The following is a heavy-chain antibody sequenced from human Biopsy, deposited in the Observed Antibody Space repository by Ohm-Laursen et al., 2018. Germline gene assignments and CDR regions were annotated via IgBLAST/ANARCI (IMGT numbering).Heavy chain of an antibody. V-gene: IGHV4-59*11. CDR1: GGSFTGHY. Sequence: GTLSLTCTVSGGSFTGHYWTWIRQPPGKGLEWIGHISHTGYTSYKSSLKSRVTISLDTTRKHFSLRLTSLAAADTAVYYCARGSNEYGGLYFPHWGQGTLVTVSS. CDR3: ARGSNEYGGLYFPH. D-gene: IGHD4-23*01. CDR2: ISHTGYT. J-gene: IGHJ1*01.